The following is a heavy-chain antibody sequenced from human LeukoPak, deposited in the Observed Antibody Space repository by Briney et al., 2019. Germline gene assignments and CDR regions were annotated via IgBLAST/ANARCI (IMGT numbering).Heavy chain of an antibody. J-gene: IGHJ6*03. CDR2: ISGSGGST. Sequence: QPGGSLRLSCAASGFTFSSYAMSWVRQAPGKGLEWVSAISGSGGSTYYADSVKGRFTISRDNSKNTLYLQMNSLRPEDTAVYYCARDRHVPGYYYYYMDVWGKGTTVTVSS. D-gene: IGHD6-6*01. V-gene: IGHV3-23*01. CDR3: ARDRHVPGYYYYYMDV. CDR1: GFTFSSYA.